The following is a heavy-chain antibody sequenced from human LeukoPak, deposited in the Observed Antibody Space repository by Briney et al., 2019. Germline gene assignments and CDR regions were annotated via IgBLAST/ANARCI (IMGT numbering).Heavy chain of an antibody. CDR3: ARDLGSSGDFDY. CDR1: GGSISNSSYY. CDR2: IYYSGST. J-gene: IGHJ4*02. Sequence: SETLSLTCTVSGGSISNSSYYWGWIRQPPGKGLEWIGSIYYSGSTYYNPSLKSRVTISVDTSKNQFSLKLSSVTAADTAVYYCARDLGSSGDFDYWGQGTLVTVSS. D-gene: IGHD3-22*01. V-gene: IGHV4-39*07.